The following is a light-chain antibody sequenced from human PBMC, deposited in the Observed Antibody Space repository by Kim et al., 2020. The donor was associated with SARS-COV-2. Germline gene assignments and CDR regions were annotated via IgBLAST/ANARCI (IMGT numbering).Light chain of an antibody. Sequence: LSPGERSTLSCRASQSVSSNYLAWYQRRPGQAPRVLIYDASSRATGIPDRFSGSGSGTDFTLTITRLEPEDFAVYYCQQYGNMWTFGQGTKVHIK. CDR3: QQYGNMWT. CDR2: DAS. CDR1: QSVSSNY. V-gene: IGKV3-20*01. J-gene: IGKJ1*01.